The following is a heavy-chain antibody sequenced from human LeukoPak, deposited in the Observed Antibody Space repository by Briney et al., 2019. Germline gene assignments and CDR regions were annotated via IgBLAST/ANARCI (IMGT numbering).Heavy chain of an antibody. Sequence: ASVKVSCKASGYTFTGYYMHWVRQAPGQGLEGMGWINPNSGGTNYAQKFQGRVTMTRDTSISTAYMELSRLRSDDTAVYYCARGAYSFRALFDYWGQGTLVTVSS. CDR1: GYTFTGYY. CDR3: ARGAYSFRALFDY. D-gene: IGHD5-12*01. J-gene: IGHJ4*02. CDR2: INPNSGGT. V-gene: IGHV1-2*02.